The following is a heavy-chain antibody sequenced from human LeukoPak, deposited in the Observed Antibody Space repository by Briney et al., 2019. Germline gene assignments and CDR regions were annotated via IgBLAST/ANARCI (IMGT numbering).Heavy chain of an antibody. Sequence: SETLSLTCAVSGYSISSVYYGGWVRQPPGKGLEWIDNSYRSGTTYYNPSIKSRVTISVDTSKNQFSLKLTSVTAAVTAVYYCARQQHNVAVPGYFDIWGKGTMVTVSS. V-gene: IGHV4-38-2*01. CDR3: ARQQHNVAVPGYFDI. CDR1: GYSISSVYY. J-gene: IGHJ3*02. D-gene: IGHD2-2*01. CDR2: SYRSGTT.